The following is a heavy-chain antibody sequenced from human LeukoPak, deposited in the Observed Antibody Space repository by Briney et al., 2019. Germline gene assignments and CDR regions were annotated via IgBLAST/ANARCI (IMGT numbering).Heavy chain of an antibody. CDR3: ARDLPPYYFDY. CDR1: GYTFTGYY. V-gene: IGHV1-69*04. J-gene: IGHJ4*02. Sequence: GASVKVSCKTSGYTFTGYYIHWVRQAPGQGLEWMGRIIPILGIANYAQKFQGRVTITADKSTSTAYMDLSSLRSEDTAVYYCARDLPPYYFDYWGQGTLVTVSS. CDR2: IIPILGIA.